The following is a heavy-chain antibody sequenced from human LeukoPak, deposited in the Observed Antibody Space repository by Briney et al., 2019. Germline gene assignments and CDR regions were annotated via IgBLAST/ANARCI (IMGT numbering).Heavy chain of an antibody. CDR3: ARGPHLSFLEWLYAFDI. CDR1: GGSFSGYY. CDR2: INHSGST. Sequence: SETLSLTCAVYGGSFSGYYWSWIRQPPGKGLEWIGEINHSGSTNYNPSLKSRVTISVDTSKNQFSLKLSSVTAADTAVYYCARGPHLSFLEWLYAFDIWGQGTMVTLSS. D-gene: IGHD3-3*01. V-gene: IGHV4-34*01. J-gene: IGHJ3*02.